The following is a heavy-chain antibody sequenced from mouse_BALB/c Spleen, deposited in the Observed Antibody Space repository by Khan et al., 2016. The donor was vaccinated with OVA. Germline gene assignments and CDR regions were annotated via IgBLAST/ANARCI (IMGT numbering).Heavy chain of an antibody. D-gene: IGHD1-3*01. J-gene: IGHJ2*01. CDR1: GFSLTSYG. V-gene: IGHV2-9*02. CDR3: ARLEDI. CDR2: IWAGGST. Sequence: QVQLKQSGPGLVAPSQSLSITCTVSGFSLTSYGVHWVRQPPGKGLEWLGVIWAGGSTTYNSALMSRLSISKDNSKSQVFLKMNRQQTDDTAMCYCARLEDIWGQGTTLTVSS.